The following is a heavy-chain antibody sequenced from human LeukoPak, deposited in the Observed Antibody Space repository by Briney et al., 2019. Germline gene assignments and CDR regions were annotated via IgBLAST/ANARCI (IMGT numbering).Heavy chain of an antibody. CDR1: GGTFSSYA. CDR2: MNPNSGNT. Sequence: ASVKVSCKASGGTFSSYAINWVRQATGQGLEWMGRMNPNSGNTGYAQKFQGRVTITRNTSISTAYMELSSLRSEDTAVYYCARGPVSAVPVRPTYYYYYMDVWGKGTTVTVSS. V-gene: IGHV1-8*03. CDR3: ARGPVSAVPVRPTYYYYYMDV. J-gene: IGHJ6*03.